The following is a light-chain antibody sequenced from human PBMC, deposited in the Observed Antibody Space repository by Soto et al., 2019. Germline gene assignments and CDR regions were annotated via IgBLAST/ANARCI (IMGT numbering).Light chain of an antibody. J-gene: IGKJ1*01. V-gene: IGKV1-5*01. CDR3: QQYNSFWT. CDR2: DAS. Sequence: DIQMTQSPSTLSASVGDRVTITCRASQSISSWLAWYQQKPGKAPKLLIYDASSLESGVPSRFSGSGSGTEFTLTISSPQTDDFATDYCQQYNSFWTCGQGTKVEIK. CDR1: QSISSW.